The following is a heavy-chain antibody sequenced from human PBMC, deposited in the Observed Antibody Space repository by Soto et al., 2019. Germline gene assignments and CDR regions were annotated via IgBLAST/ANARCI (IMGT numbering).Heavy chain of an antibody. Sequence: PSETLSLTCTVSGGSISSGDYYWSWIRQPPGKGLEWIGYIYYSGSTYYNPSLKSRVTISVDTSKNQFSMKLSSVTAADTAVYYCASWGYYDFWSGSDDAFDIWGQGTMVTVSS. D-gene: IGHD3-3*01. J-gene: IGHJ3*02. V-gene: IGHV4-30-4*01. CDR1: GGSISSGDYY. CDR2: IYYSGST. CDR3: ASWGYYDFWSGSDDAFDI.